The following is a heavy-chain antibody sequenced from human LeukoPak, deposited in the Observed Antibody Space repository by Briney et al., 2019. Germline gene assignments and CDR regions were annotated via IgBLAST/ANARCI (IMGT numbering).Heavy chain of an antibody. CDR2: MNGEGTTI. Sequence: GGSLRLTCATSGLTFRTTWMHWVRQAPGKGLMWVSRMNGEGTTIDYADSVKGRFTVSRDYAKNTLFLQMNNLRTEDTALYFCATARNFRFEYWGQGSLVIVSA. V-gene: IGHV3-74*01. CDR3: ATARNFRFEY. J-gene: IGHJ4*02. CDR1: GLTFRTTW. D-gene: IGHD1-7*01.